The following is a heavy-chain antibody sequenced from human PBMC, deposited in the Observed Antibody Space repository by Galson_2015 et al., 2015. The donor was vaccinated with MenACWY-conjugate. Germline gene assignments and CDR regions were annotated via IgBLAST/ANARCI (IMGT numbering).Heavy chain of an antibody. CDR1: GFTFGAFA. D-gene: IGHD2-15*01. V-gene: IGHV3-30*04. J-gene: IGHJ4*02. CDR3: ARDPGKVGAAYFDH. Sequence: SLRHSCAASGFTFGAFAVEWVRRAPGKGLEWVAPMPLAVAQTYYADSSKGRLTVCRDNSINTLHLQINSLGVDDTAVYYCARDPGKVGAAYFDHWGQGTLVSVSS. CDR2: MPLAVAQT.